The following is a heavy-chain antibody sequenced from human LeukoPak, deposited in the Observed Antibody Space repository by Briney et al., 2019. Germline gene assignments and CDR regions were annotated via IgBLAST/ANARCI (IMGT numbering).Heavy chain of an antibody. V-gene: IGHV1-8*01. CDR2: MNPSSGNT. J-gene: IGHJ4*02. Sequence: GASVKVSCKASGYTFSSFDINWVRQATGQGLEWMAWMNPSSGNTGYAQKFQGRVTMTRNTSISTAYMELSSLRSEDTAVYYCARVAILYGSGNPWDDWGQGTLVTVSS. CDR3: ARVAILYGSGNPWDD. D-gene: IGHD3-10*01. CDR1: GYTFSSFD.